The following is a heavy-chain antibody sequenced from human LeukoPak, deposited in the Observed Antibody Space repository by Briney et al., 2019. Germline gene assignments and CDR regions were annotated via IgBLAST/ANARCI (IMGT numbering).Heavy chain of an antibody. J-gene: IGHJ5*02. D-gene: IGHD6-13*01. CDR2: INPNSGGT. V-gene: IGHV1-2*02. Sequence: ASVKVSCKASGYTFTGYYMHWVRQAPRQGLEWMGWINPNSGGTNYAQKFQGRVTMTRDTSISTAYMELSRLRSDDTAVYYCARDLDSSSWPANWFDPGAREPWSPSPQ. CDR1: GYTFTGYY. CDR3: ARDLDSSSWPANWFDP.